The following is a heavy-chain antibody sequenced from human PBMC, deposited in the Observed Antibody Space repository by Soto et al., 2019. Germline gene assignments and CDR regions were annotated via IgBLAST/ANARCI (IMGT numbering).Heavy chain of an antibody. CDR3: AGDVNYAFDR. CDR1: GFTFSSFS. Sequence: EVLLVESGGGLVQTGESLRLSCAASGFTFSSFSMNWLRQAPGKGLEWVSYIGWTPSTVYYADSVQGRFTISRDNAQNLLFLQMNSLRAEDTAVYYCAGDVNYAFDRWGQGTLVTVSS. V-gene: IGHV3-48*01. D-gene: IGHD1-7*01. J-gene: IGHJ4*02. CDR2: IGWTPSTV.